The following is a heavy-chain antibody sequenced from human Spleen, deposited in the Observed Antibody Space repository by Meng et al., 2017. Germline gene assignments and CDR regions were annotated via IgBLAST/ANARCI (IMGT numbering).Heavy chain of an antibody. CDR1: GFSLTTSGVG. J-gene: IGHJ4*02. CDR2: IYGDDDE. Sequence: QITLNESGPTMVKPTQTLTLTCTFSGFSLTTSGVGVGWIRQPPGKALEWLALIYGDDDERYSPSLKSRLTITKDTSKNQVVLTMTNMDPVDTATYYCAHRGYNYGYGGYWGQGTLVTVSS. CDR3: AHRGYNYGYGGY. D-gene: IGHD5-18*01. V-gene: IGHV2-5*02.